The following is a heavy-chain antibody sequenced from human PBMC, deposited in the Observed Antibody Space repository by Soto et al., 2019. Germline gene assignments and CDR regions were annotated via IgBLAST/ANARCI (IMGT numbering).Heavy chain of an antibody. D-gene: IGHD3-10*01. Sequence: PSETLSLTCIVSGGSISNYYWSWIRQPPGKGLEWIGYIYYSGSTNYNPSLTSRVTISVDTSKNQFSLKLSSVTAADTAVYYCARLLWSRGDWFDPWGQGTLVTVSS. CDR2: IYYSGST. CDR1: GGSISNYY. V-gene: IGHV4-59*08. CDR3: ARLLWSRGDWFDP. J-gene: IGHJ5*02.